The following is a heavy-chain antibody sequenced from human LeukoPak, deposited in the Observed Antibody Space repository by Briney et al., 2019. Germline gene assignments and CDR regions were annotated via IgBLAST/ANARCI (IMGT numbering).Heavy chain of an antibody. J-gene: IGHJ3*02. D-gene: IGHD2-8*02. V-gene: IGHV4-59*08. CDR2: IHYSGST. CDR1: GDSISSYY. Sequence: PSETLSLTCTVSGDSISSYYWSWIRQPPGRGLGWIGYIHYSGSTNYNPSLKSRVTISVETSKNQFSLKMTSVTAADTAVYYCARQGPGGRAFYIWGQGTTVTVSS. CDR3: ARQGPGGRAFYI.